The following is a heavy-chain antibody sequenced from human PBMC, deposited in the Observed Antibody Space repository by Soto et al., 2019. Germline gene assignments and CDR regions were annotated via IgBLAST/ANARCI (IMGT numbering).Heavy chain of an antibody. CDR2: INNDGSNI. Sequence: EVQLVESGGGLVQPGGSLRLSCAASGFTFSSYWMHWVRQAPGKGLVWVSRINNDGSNIDYADAVKGRFTISRDNAKNTLYLQMNSLRAEDTAVYYCAKKGNSNSWCVGDSWGQGTLVTVSS. V-gene: IGHV3-74*01. CDR1: GFTFSSYW. D-gene: IGHD6-13*01. J-gene: IGHJ4*02. CDR3: AKKGNSNSWCVGDS.